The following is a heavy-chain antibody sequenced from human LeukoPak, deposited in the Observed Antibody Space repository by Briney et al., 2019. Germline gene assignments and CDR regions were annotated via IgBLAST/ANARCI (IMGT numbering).Heavy chain of an antibody. Sequence: GSLRLSCAASGFTFSNYAMSWVRQAPGKGLEWVSTISGGGIATYYADSAKGRFTTSRDNSKNTMFPQMNSLRADDTAVYYCPRQSYASGWNPFDYWGQGILVTVSS. CDR1: GFTFSNYA. CDR2: ISGGGIAT. CDR3: PRQSYASGWNPFDY. V-gene: IGHV3-23*01. D-gene: IGHD6-19*01. J-gene: IGHJ4*02.